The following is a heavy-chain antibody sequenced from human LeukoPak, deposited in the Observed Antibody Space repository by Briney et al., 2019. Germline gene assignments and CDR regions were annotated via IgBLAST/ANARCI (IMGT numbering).Heavy chain of an antibody. D-gene: IGHD5-18*01. CDR1: GFTFSSYG. CDR3: AKNRGYNYDHNALDI. V-gene: IGHV3-30*02. CDR2: IGYDGSNK. Sequence: PGGSLRLSCAASGFTFSSYGMHWVRQAPGKELEWVTFIGYDGSNKYDADSVKGRFTISRDNSKNTLYLQMNSLRAEDTAIYYRAKNRGYNYDHNALDIWGQGTMVTVSA. J-gene: IGHJ3*02.